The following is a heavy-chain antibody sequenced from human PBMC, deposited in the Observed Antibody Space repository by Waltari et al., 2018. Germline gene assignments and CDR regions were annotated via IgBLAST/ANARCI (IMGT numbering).Heavy chain of an antibody. Sequence: EVQLVQSGTEVKKPGESLKISCKGSGYTFTSYWIGWVRTLHGKGLEWMGIIYPGYSDTRYRPTFQGQLPISADKSTITAYLQWSSLKASDSAMYVCARRASYGGYVDYWGLGTLVTVSS. J-gene: IGHJ4*02. CDR1: GYTFTSYW. V-gene: IGHV5-51*03. CDR2: IYPGYSDT. CDR3: ARRASYGGYVDY. D-gene: IGHD2-15*01.